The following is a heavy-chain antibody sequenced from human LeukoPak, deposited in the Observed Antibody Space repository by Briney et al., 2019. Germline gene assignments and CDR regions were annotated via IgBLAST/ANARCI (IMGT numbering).Heavy chain of an antibody. V-gene: IGHV4-34*01. CDR1: GGSFSGYY. CDR2: INHSGST. Sequence: PSETLSLTCAVYGGSFSGYYWSWIRQPPGKGLEWIGEINHSGSTNYNPSLKSRVTISVDTSKNQFSLKLSSVTAADTAVYYCARGLCSSTSCYKGYFDLWGRGTLVTVSS. CDR3: ARGLCSSTSCYKGYFDL. J-gene: IGHJ2*01. D-gene: IGHD2-2*02.